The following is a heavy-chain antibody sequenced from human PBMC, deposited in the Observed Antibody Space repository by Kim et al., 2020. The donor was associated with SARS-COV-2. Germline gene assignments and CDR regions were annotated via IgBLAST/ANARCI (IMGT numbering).Heavy chain of an antibody. J-gene: IGHJ3*01. Sequence: ASVKVSCKASGYSFTNYVLHWVRHAPGQSLEWVAWINPANGNTKYSERFQGRVTITRDTSATTAFLEVSGLTSEDTAMYFCARVLSAYHRSYAFDVWGQGTMVTVSS. D-gene: IGHD3-3*01. CDR2: INPANGNT. CDR3: ARVLSAYHRSYAFDV. CDR1: GYSFTNYV. V-gene: IGHV1-3*01.